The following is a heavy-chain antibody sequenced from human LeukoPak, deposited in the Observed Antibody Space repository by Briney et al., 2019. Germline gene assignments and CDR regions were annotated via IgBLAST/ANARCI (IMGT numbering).Heavy chain of an antibody. CDR2: ISGSGGST. CDR1: GFTFSSYA. J-gene: IGHJ4*02. Sequence: GGSLRLSCAASGFTFSSYAMSWVREAPGKGLEWVSAISGSGGSTYYADSVKGRFTISRDNSKNTLYLQMNSLRAEDTAVYYCAKRLYARSGYYGDFDYWGQGTLVPVSS. D-gene: IGHD3-22*01. V-gene: IGHV3-23*01. CDR3: AKRLYARSGYYGDFDY.